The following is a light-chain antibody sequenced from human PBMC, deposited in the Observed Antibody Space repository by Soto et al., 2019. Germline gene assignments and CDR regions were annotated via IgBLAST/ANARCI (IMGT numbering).Light chain of an antibody. CDR1: HNIYTW. CDR3: QRYFTNSWT. Sequence: DIKMTQPPSTLSASVGDRATITCGAGHNIYTWLAWYQQKPGKAPKLLIYLPSSLESGVPSRFSGSGSGTEFTLTISSLQPDDFATYYCQRYFTNSWTFGQGTKVESK. V-gene: IGKV1-5*03. CDR2: LPS. J-gene: IGKJ1*01.